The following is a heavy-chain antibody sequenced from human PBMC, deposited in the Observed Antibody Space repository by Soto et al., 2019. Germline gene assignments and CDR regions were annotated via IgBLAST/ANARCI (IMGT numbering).Heavy chain of an antibody. CDR2: IKGDGSSL. V-gene: IGHV3-74*01. CDR3: ARGLKNYYGVDV. Sequence: EVKVVESGGGLVQPGGSLRLSCAASGFTFTTYCMHWVRQVPGKGLVWVSRIKGDGSSLSYADSVRGRFTISRDNVENTVYLQMGSLRADDTAVYYCARGLKNYYGVDVWGQGTTVTVSS. CDR1: GFTFTTYC. J-gene: IGHJ6*02.